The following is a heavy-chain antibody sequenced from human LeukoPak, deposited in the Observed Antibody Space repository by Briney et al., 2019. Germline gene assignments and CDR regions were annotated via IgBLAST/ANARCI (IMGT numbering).Heavy chain of an antibody. J-gene: IGHJ4*02. V-gene: IGHV3-23*01. D-gene: IGHD5-24*01. CDR1: GFTFTSYA. CDR3: AKDPRVGSRVATPCH. Sequence: GGSLRLSCAASGFTFTSYAISWVLQAPGKGLEWVSAISGSGGSTYYADSVKGRFTISRDNSKGTLFLQMNSLRAEDTAVYYCAKDPRVGSRVATPCHWGQGTLVTVSS. CDR2: ISGSGGST.